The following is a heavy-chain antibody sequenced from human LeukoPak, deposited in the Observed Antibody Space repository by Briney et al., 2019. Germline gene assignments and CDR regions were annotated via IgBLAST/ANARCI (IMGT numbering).Heavy chain of an antibody. CDR2: TYYRSKWYN. D-gene: IGHD5-18*01. V-gene: IGHV6-1*01. CDR3: AREEAGSYALAY. Sequence: SRTLSLTCAISGDIVSSNSAAWNWITQSPSRGLEWLGRTYYRSKWYNDYAVSVKSLISINPDTSKNQVSLQLNSVTPEDAAVYYCAREEAGSYALAYWGQGTLVTVSS. CDR1: GDIVSSNSAA. J-gene: IGHJ4*02.